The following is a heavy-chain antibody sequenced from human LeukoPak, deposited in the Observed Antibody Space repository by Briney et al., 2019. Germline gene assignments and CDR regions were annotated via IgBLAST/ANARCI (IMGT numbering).Heavy chain of an antibody. CDR1: GFTVSSNY. D-gene: IGHD5-24*01. CDR2: IYSGGST. Sequence: GGSLRLFCAASGFTVSSNYMSWVRQAPGKGLEWVSVIYSGGSTYYADSVKGRFTISRDNSKNTLYLQMNSLRAEDTAVYYCARVGREMATIFGYWGQGTLVTVSS. V-gene: IGHV3-66*01. CDR3: ARVGREMATIFGY. J-gene: IGHJ4*02.